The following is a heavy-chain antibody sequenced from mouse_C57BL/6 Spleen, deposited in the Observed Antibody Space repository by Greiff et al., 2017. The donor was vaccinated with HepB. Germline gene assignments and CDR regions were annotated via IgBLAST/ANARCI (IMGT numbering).Heavy chain of an antibody. Sequence: QVQLQQPGAELVKPGASVKMSCKASGYTFTSYWITWVKQRPGQGLEWIGDIYPGSGSTNYNEKFKSKATLTVDTSSSTAYMQLSSLTSEDSAVYYCARAAYYGSSLYYAMDYWGQGTSVTVSS. J-gene: IGHJ4*01. CDR2: IYPGSGST. D-gene: IGHD1-1*01. CDR3: ARAAYYGSSLYYAMDY. V-gene: IGHV1-55*01. CDR1: GYTFTSYW.